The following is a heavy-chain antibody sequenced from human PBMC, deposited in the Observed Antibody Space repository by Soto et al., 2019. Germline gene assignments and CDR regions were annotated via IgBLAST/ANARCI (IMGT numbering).Heavy chain of an antibody. D-gene: IGHD1-1*01. CDR3: ASCNWNDCLYAYDI. CDR2: INSSGSTI. J-gene: IGHJ3*02. V-gene: IGHV3-11*01. Sequence: QVQLVESGGGLVKPGGSLRLSCAASGFTFSDYYMSWIRQAPGKGLEWVSNINSSGSTIYYADSLKGRFTSSRDNAKISLYLQMNNLRAEATAEYYGASCNWNDCLYAYDICGHVTMVTVCS. CDR1: GFTFSDYY.